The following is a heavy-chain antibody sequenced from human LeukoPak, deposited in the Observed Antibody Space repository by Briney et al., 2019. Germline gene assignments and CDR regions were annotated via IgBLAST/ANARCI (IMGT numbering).Heavy chain of an antibody. Sequence: GASVKVSCKASGGTFSSYAISWVRQAPGQGLEWMGGIIPIFGTANYAQKFQGRVTITADESTSTAYMELSSLRSEDTAVYYCARDGGVTRYYYYMDVWGKRTTVTVSS. CDR3: ARDGGVTRYYYYMDV. V-gene: IGHV1-69*13. D-gene: IGHD3-16*01. CDR2: IIPIFGTA. CDR1: GGTFSSYA. J-gene: IGHJ6*03.